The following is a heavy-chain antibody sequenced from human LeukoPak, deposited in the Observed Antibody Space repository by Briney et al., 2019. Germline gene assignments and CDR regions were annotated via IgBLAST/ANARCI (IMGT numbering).Heavy chain of an antibody. J-gene: IGHJ4*02. CDR3: ARVPIQYYDFWSGYYLD. V-gene: IGHV1-46*01. D-gene: IGHD3-3*01. CDR2: INPSGGST. Sequence: ASVKVSCKASGYTFTSYYMHWVRQAPGQGLEWMGIINPSGGSTSYAQKFQGRVTMTRDTSISTAYMELSRLRSDDTAVYYCARVPIQYYDFWSGYYLDWGQGTLVTVSS. CDR1: GYTFTSYY.